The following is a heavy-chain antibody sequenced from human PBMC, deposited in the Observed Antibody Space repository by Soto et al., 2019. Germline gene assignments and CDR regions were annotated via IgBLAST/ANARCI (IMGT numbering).Heavy chain of an antibody. CDR2: INPNSGGT. CDR1: GYTFTGYY. V-gene: IGHV1-2*04. CDR3: ARDLLGVATGYYYGMDV. Sequence: ASVKVSCKASGYTFTGYYMHWVRQAPGQGLEWMGWINPNSGGTNYAQKFQGWVTMTRDTSISTAYMELSRLRSDDTAVYYCARDLLGVATGYYYGMDVWGQGTTVTVSS. J-gene: IGHJ6*02. D-gene: IGHD5-12*01.